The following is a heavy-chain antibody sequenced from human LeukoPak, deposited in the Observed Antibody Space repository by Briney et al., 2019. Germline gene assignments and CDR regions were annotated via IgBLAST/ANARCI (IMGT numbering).Heavy chain of an antibody. CDR1: GGTFSSYA. V-gene: IGHV1-69*04. J-gene: IGHJ4*02. Sequence: GASVKVSCKASGGTFSSYAISWVRQAPGRGLEWMGRIIPILGIANYAQKFQGRVTITADKSTSTAYMELSSLRSEDTAVYYCARAPWDYGDAYYFDYWGQGTLVTVSS. CDR3: ARAPWDYGDAYYFDY. CDR2: IIPILGIA. D-gene: IGHD4-17*01.